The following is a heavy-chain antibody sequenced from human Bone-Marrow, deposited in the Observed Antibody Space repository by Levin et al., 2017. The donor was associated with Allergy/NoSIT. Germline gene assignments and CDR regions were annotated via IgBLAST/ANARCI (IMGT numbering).Heavy chain of an antibody. V-gene: IGHV1-18*01. CDR3: ARGEIGSSGLFDY. CDR2: ISASIGTT. J-gene: IGHJ4*02. CDR1: GYTFTNFA. D-gene: IGHD6-19*01. Sequence: ASVKVSCKASGYTFTNFAVSWVRQAPGQGLEWMGWISASIGTTNYAQNLQGRVTMTTDTSTSTAYMDLTRLRSDDTAVYYCARGEIGSSGLFDYWGQGTLVTVSS.